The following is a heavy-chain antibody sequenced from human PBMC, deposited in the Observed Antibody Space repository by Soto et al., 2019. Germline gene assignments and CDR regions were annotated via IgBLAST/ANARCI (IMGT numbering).Heavy chain of an antibody. J-gene: IGHJ6*02. D-gene: IGHD2-15*01. CDR2: IIPIFGTA. CDR1: GGTFSSYA. Sequence: GASVKVSCKASGGTFSSYAISWVRQAPGQGLEWMGGIIPIFGTANYAQKFQGRVTITADESTSTAYMELSSLRSEDTAVYYCARSVVAAFMVYYYGMDVWGQGTTVTVSS. V-gene: IGHV1-69*13. CDR3: ARSVVAAFMVYYYGMDV.